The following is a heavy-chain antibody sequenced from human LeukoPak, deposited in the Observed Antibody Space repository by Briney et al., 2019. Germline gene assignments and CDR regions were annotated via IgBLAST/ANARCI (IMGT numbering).Heavy chain of an antibody. J-gene: IGHJ4*02. V-gene: IGHV4-34*01. Sequence: PSETLSLTCAVYGGPFSGYYWSWIRQPPGKGLEWIGEINHSGSTNYNPSLKSRVTISVDTSKNQFSLKLSSVTAADTAVYYCAGGRYSSGRYWGQGTLVTVSS. CDR1: GGPFSGYY. CDR3: AGGRYSSGRY. CDR2: INHSGST. D-gene: IGHD6-19*01.